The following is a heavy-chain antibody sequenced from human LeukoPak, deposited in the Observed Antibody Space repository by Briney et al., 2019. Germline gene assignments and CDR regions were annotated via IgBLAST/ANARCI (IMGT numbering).Heavy chain of an antibody. D-gene: IGHD5-18*01. Sequence: GGSLRLSCVASGFTFSSYAMHWVRQAPGKGLEWVAVISDDGTKEYYADSVKGRFTISRDNSRNTVYTSKSTLFLQMNSLRPEDTAVYYCARGKTRYSYGRFDYWGQGTLVTVSS. CDR1: GFTFSSYA. V-gene: IGHV3-30-3*01. J-gene: IGHJ4*02. CDR3: ARGKTRYSYGRFDY. CDR2: ISDDGTKE.